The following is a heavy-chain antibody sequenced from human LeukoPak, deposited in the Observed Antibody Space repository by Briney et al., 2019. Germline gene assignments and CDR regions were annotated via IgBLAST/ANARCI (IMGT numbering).Heavy chain of an antibody. CDR3: AKSNTINVGYSSSSPE. Sequence: PGGSPRLSCAASGFTFSSYAMSWVRQAPGKGLESVSAISGSGGSTYYADSVKGRFTISRDNSKNTLYLQMNSLRAEDTAVYYCAKSNTINVGYSSSSPEWGQGTLVTVSS. J-gene: IGHJ4*02. V-gene: IGHV3-23*01. CDR1: GFTFSSYA. CDR2: ISGSGGST. D-gene: IGHD6-6*01.